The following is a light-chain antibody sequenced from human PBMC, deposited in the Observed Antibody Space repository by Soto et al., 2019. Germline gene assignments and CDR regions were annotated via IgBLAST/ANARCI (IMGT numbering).Light chain of an antibody. CDR3: QQYNNWPRAT. J-gene: IGKJ4*01. V-gene: IGKV3-15*01. CDR1: QSVSNN. CDR2: GAS. Sequence: EIVLTQSPGTLSLSPGERATLSCRASQSVSNNYLAWYQQKPGQAPRLLIYGASSRATGFPARFSGSGSGTEFNLTISSLQSEDFGVYYCQQYNNWPRATFGGGTKVDIK.